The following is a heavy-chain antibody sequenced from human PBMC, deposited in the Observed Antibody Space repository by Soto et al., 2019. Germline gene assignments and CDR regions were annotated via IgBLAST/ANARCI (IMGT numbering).Heavy chain of an antibody. V-gene: IGHV4-30-4*01. Sequence: QVPLQESGPGLVKPSQTLSLTCTVSGASISSADYFWSWIRQPPGQGLEWIGYIYYSGNIFCNPSLESRVTISVDTSKNQFSLKLTSVTAADTAVYYCARQRTVYFARPGDWLDPWGQRTLVTVSS. D-gene: IGHD3-9*01. J-gene: IGHJ5*02. CDR2: IYYSGNI. CDR3: ARQRTVYFARPGDWLDP. CDR1: GASISSADYF.